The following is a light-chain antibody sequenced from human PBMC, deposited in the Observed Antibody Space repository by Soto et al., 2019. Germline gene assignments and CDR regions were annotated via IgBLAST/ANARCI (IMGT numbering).Light chain of an antibody. CDR3: QQRVNRVT. Sequence: EIVMTQSPVTLSVSPGGRATLSCRASQSISDTLAWYQQKPGQAPGLLIHGASTRAPGFPARFSGSGSGTDFTLTISSLESEDFAVYYCQQRVNRVTFGGGTKVDIK. V-gene: IGKV3-15*01. CDR2: GAS. J-gene: IGKJ4*01. CDR1: QSISDT.